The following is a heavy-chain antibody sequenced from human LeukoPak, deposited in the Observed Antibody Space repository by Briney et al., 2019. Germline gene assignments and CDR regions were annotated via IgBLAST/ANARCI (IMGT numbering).Heavy chain of an antibody. V-gene: IGHV4-39*01. CDR1: GFTFSSYA. J-gene: IGHJ4*02. Sequence: PGGSLRLSCAASGFTFSSYAMSWVRQAPGKGLEWIGNIYYSGSTYYNPSLKSRVTISVDTSKNQFSLKLSSVTAADTAVYYCARLDDRAARIAVGRSSSWSSRRGFDYWGQGTLVTVSS. CDR3: ARLDDRAARIAVGRSSSWSSRRGFDY. CDR2: IYYSGST. D-gene: IGHD6-13*01.